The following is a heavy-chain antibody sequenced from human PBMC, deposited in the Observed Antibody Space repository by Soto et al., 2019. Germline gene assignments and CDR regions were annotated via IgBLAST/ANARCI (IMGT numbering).Heavy chain of an antibody. CDR3: ARDSYDFWSGADAFDI. V-gene: IGHV3-48*01. CDR2: ISSSSSTI. CDR1: GFTFSSYS. D-gene: IGHD3-3*01. Sequence: GGSLRLSCAASGFTFSSYSMNWVRQAPGKGLEWVSYISSSSSTIYYADSVKGRFTISRDNAKNSLYLQMNSLRAEDTAVYYCARDSYDFWSGADAFDIWGHGTMVTVSS. J-gene: IGHJ3*02.